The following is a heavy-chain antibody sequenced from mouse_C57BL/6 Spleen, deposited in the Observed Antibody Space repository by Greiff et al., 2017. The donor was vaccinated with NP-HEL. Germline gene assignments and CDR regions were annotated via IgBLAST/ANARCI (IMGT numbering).Heavy chain of an antibody. Sequence: QVQLQQSGAELAKPGASVKISCKASGYAFSSSWMNWVKQRPGKGLEWIGRIYPGDGDTNYNGKFKGKATLTADKSSSTAYMQLSSLTSEDSAVYFCARERDYGNYFDYWGQGTTLTVSS. V-gene: IGHV1-82*01. CDR1: GYAFSSSW. CDR2: IYPGDGDT. D-gene: IGHD2-1*01. J-gene: IGHJ2*01. CDR3: ARERDYGNYFDY.